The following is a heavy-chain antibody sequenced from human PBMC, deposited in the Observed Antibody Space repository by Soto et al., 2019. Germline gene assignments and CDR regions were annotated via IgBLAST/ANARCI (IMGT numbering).Heavy chain of an antibody. CDR3: AKGGTVVHTWFDP. D-gene: IGHD2-2*01. J-gene: IGHJ5*02. CDR1: GFTFSTYA. CDR2: ISSTGGST. Sequence: TGGSLRLSCAASGFTFSTYAMSWVRQAPEKGLEWVSTISSTGGSTYYADSVKGRFTISRDNSKNTLFLQVTSLRAEDTAVYYCAKGGTVVHTWFDPWGQGTLVTVSS. V-gene: IGHV3-23*01.